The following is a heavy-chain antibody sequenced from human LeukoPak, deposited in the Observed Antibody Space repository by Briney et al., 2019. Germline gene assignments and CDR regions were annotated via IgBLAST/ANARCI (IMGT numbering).Heavy chain of an antibody. CDR2: INPNSGGT. CDR1: GYTFTGYY. J-gene: IGHJ4*02. CDR3: ARGLLWSGELYLGVDY. D-gene: IGHD3-10*01. Sequence: GASVKVSCKASGYTFTGYYMHWVRQAPGQGLEWMGWINPNSGGTNYAQKFQGRVTMTRDTSISTAYMELSRLRSDDTAVYYCARGLLWSGELYLGVDYWGQGTLVTVSS. V-gene: IGHV1-2*02.